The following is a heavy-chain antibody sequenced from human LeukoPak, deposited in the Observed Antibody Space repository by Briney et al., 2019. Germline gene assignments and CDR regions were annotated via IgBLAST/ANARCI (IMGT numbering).Heavy chain of an antibody. Sequence: SVNVSCKASGGTFSSYASSWVRQAPGQGLEWMGGIIPIFGTANYAQKFQGRVTITADESTSTAYMELSSLRSEDTAVYYCASDKTYYDFWSGQPRQGGWFDPWGQGTLVTVSS. V-gene: IGHV1-69*13. CDR1: GGTFSSYA. J-gene: IGHJ5*02. D-gene: IGHD3-3*01. CDR3: ASDKTYYDFWSGQPRQGGWFDP. CDR2: IIPIFGTA.